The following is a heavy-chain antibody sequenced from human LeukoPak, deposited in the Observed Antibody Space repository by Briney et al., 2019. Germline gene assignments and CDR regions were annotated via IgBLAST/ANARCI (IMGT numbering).Heavy chain of an antibody. Sequence: SETLSLTCAVYGGSFSGYYWSWIRQPPGKGLEWIGEINHSGSTNYNPSLKSRATISVDTSKNQFSLKLSSVTAADTAVYYCARGGRNCSGGSCYSLDYWGQGTLVTVSS. J-gene: IGHJ4*02. CDR2: INHSGST. CDR1: GGSFSGYY. CDR3: ARGGRNCSGGSCYSLDY. V-gene: IGHV4-34*01. D-gene: IGHD2-15*01.